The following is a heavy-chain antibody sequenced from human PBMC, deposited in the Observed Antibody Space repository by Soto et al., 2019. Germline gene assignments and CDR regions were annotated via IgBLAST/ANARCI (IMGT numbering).Heavy chain of an antibody. D-gene: IGHD3-22*01. CDR3: ARVVPLYDRTSPLDY. V-gene: IGHV1-3*04. Sequence: QVQLVQSGAEEKKPGASVKVSCKASGYTFSTYGIHWVRQAPGQRLEWMGWFNTGNGDTKYSQKFQGRVTLTGDTSASTASMELSGLRSADTAVYYCARVVPLYDRTSPLDYWGQETLVTVSS. CDR2: FNTGNGDT. J-gene: IGHJ4*02. CDR1: GYTFSTYG.